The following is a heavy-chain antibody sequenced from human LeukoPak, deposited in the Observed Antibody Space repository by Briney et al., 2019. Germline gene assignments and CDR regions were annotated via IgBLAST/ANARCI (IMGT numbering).Heavy chain of an antibody. Sequence: GGSLRLSCAASGFTFSSYSMNWVRQAPGKGLEWVSTISSSSSYIYYADSVKGRFTISRDNAKNSLYLQMNSLRAEDTAVYYCASQDSSSWPPYFDYWGQGTLVTVSS. CDR2: ISSSSSYI. V-gene: IGHV3-21*01. D-gene: IGHD6-13*01. J-gene: IGHJ4*02. CDR1: GFTFSSYS. CDR3: ASQDSSSWPPYFDY.